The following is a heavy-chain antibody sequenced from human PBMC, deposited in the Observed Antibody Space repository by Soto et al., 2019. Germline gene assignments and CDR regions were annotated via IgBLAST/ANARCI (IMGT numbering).Heavy chain of an antibody. D-gene: IGHD1-26*01. J-gene: IGHJ1*01. Sequence: QVQLIQSGSEVKMPGSSVKVSCKASGGTFSRATISWLRQAPGQGPEWLGSIMTVFGTPHYAQNFEDRLTISADTSTTTAYMELTSLRSEDTAVYFCARDAPLESGRIFANWGQGTLVTVS. CDR3: ARDAPLESGRIFAN. CDR2: IMTVFGTP. CDR1: GGTFSRAT. V-gene: IGHV1-69*06.